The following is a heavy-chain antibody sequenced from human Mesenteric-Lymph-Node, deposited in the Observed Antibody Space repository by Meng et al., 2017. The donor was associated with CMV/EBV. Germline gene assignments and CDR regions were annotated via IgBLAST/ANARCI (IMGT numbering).Heavy chain of an antibody. D-gene: IGHD6-6*01. CDR3: AKDQGISGYSSSPFDS. CDR2: VSWNGGYI. CDR1: GFAFDDYA. Sequence: GGSLRLSCAASGFAFDDYAMHWVRQVPGRGLEWVSSVSWNGGYIGYADSVKGRFTISRDNAKNSLYLQMNSLRAEDTVLYYCAKDQGISGYSSSPFDSWGQGALVTVSS. J-gene: IGHJ4*02. V-gene: IGHV3-9*01.